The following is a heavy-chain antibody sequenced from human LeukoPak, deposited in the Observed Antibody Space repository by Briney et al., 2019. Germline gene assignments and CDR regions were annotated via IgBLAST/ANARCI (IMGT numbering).Heavy chain of an antibody. J-gene: IGHJ4*02. V-gene: IGHV3-15*01. CDR2: IKSRTDGGTT. Sequence: GGSLRLSCAASGFTFSSYGMSWVRQAPGKGLEWVGRIKSRTDGGTTDYAAPVKGRFTISRDDSKNTVFLQMNSLKTADTALYYCATFIPNYYYDISPRLDYWGQGTLVTVSS. D-gene: IGHD3-22*01. CDR3: ATFIPNYYYDISPRLDY. CDR1: GFTFSSYG.